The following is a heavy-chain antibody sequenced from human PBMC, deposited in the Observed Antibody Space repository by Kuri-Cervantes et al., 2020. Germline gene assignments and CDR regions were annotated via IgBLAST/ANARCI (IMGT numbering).Heavy chain of an antibody. D-gene: IGHD6-13*01. J-gene: IGHJ6*03. CDR1: GFSLSTTGMC. CDR2: IDWDDDK. CDR3: ARTRKGSSWYNYYYYYMDV. Sequence: SGPTLVKPTQTLTLTCTFSGFSLSTTGMCVSWVRQPPGKALEWLALIDWDDDKYYSTSLKTRLTISKGTSKNQVVLTMTNMGPVDTATYYCARTRKGSSWYNYYYYYMDVWGKGTTVTVSS. V-gene: IGHV2-70*20.